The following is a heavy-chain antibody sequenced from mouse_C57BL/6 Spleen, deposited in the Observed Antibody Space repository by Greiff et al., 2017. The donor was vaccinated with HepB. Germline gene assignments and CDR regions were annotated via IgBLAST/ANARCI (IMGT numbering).Heavy chain of an antibody. CDR2: IRNKANGYTT. Sequence: EVKLMESGGGLVQPGGSLSLSCAASGFTFTDYYMSWVRQPPGKALEWLGFIRNKANGYTTEYSASVKGRFTISRDNSQSILYLQMNALRAEDSATYYCAAYYGSSWAFAYWGQGTLVTVSA. V-gene: IGHV7-3*01. CDR1: GFTFTDYY. J-gene: IGHJ3*01. D-gene: IGHD1-1*01. CDR3: AAYYGSSWAFAY.